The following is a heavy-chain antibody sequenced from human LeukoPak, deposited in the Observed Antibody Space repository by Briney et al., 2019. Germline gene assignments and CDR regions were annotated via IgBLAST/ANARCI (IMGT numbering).Heavy chain of an antibody. CDR1: GFTFSSYW. V-gene: IGHV3-7*03. Sequence: GGSLRLSCAASGFTFSSYWMSWVRQAPGQGLEWVANIKQDGSEKYYVDSVKGRFTISRDNAKNSLYLQMNSLRAEDTAFYYCARGLMGGYPHFDFWGQGILVTVSS. CDR3: ARGLMGGYPHFDF. J-gene: IGHJ4*02. CDR2: IKQDGSEK. D-gene: IGHD3-22*01.